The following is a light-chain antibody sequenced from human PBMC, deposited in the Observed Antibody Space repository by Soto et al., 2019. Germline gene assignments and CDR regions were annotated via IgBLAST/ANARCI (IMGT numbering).Light chain of an antibody. CDR2: DVC. Sequence: QSALTQPRSVSESPGQSVTISCTGTSSDVGGYNYVSWYQQRPGKAPQLMIYDVCKRPSGVPDRFSGSKSGNTASLTISGLPAEDEAEYYCCSYAGTHKGVFGGGTKLTV. V-gene: IGLV2-11*01. J-gene: IGLJ3*02. CDR3: CSYAGTHKGV. CDR1: SSDVGGYNY.